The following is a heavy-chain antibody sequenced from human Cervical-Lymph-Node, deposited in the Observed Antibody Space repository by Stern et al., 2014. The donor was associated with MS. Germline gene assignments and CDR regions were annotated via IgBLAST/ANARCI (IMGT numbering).Heavy chain of an antibody. V-gene: IGHV2-70*04. CDR2: IAWDDDQ. CDR3: ARSPPYYEFWNDYYYFDY. Sequence: QVTLRESGPALVKPTQTLTLTCTFSGFSLSTSGMRVSWIRQPPGKALEWLASIAWDDDQFYSTSLKTRFTISKDTSQNQVVLTMTNMDPVDTATYYCARSPPYYEFWNDYYYFDYWGQGTLVAVSS. J-gene: IGHJ4*02. CDR1: GFSLSTSGMR. D-gene: IGHD3-3*01.